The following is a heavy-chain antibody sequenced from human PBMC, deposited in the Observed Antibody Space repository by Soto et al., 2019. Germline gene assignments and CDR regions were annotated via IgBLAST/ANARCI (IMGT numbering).Heavy chain of an antibody. D-gene: IGHD3-9*01. Sequence: PSETLSLPCTVFGGSISSGGYYWSWIRQHPGKGLEWIGYIYYSGSTYYNPSLKSRVTISVDTSKNQFSLKLSSVTAADTAVYYCAREGYDILPPGENWFDPWGQGTLVTVSS. CDR1: GGSISSGGYY. CDR2: IYYSGST. J-gene: IGHJ5*02. CDR3: AREGYDILPPGENWFDP. V-gene: IGHV4-31*03.